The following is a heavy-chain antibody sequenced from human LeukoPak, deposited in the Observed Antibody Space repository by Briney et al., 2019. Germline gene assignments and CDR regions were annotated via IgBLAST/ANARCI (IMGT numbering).Heavy chain of an antibody. CDR2: ISAYNGNT. D-gene: IGHD1-14*01. CDR3: ARVRAATTYYYYYMDV. CDR1: GYTFTRYG. Sequence: ASVQVSCKASGYTFTRYGISWERQAPGQGLEWMGWISAYNGNTNYAQKLQGRVTMTTDTSTSTAYMELRSLRSDDTAVYYCARVRAATTYYYYYMDVWGKGTTVTVSS. V-gene: IGHV1-18*01. J-gene: IGHJ6*03.